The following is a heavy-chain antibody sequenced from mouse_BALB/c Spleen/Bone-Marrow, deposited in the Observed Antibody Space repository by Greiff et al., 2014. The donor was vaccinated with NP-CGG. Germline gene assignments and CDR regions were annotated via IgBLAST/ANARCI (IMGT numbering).Heavy chain of an antibody. D-gene: IGHD2-4*01. Sequence: EVQLQQSGAELVKPGASVKLSCTASGFNIKDTYMHWVKQRPEQGLEWIGRIDPANGNTKYDPKFQGKATITADTSSNTPYLQLSSLTSEDTAVYYCATMITDWYFDVWGAGTTVTVSS. J-gene: IGHJ1*01. CDR1: GFNIKDTY. V-gene: IGHV14-3*02. CDR3: ATMITDWYFDV. CDR2: IDPANGNT.